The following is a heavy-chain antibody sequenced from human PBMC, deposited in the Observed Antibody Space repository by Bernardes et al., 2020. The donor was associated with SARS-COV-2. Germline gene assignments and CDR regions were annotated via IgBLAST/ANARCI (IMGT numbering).Heavy chain of an antibody. V-gene: IGHV4-59*08. J-gene: IGHJ3*02. CDR3: ARHSAYYYDSSGSDAFDI. CDR1: GVSISSYY. D-gene: IGHD3-22*01. Sequence: SKTLSVTCTVSGVSISSYYWSWIRQPPGKGLEWIGYIYYSGSTNYNPSLKSRVTISVDTSKNQFSLKLSSVTAADTAVYYCARHSAYYYDSSGSDAFDIWGQGTMVTVSS. CDR2: IYYSGST.